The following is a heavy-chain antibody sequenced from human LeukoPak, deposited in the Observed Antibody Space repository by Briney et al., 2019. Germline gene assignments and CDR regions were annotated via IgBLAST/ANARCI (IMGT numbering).Heavy chain of an antibody. CDR2: ISGSGGST. J-gene: IGHJ4*02. Sequence: GGSLRLSCAGSGFTVGSYAMSWVRQAPGKGLGWVSAISGSGGSTYYADSVKGRFTISRDNSKNTLYLQMNSLRAEDTAVYYCAKDRLAGRRPLLGLGYWGQGTLVTVSS. D-gene: IGHD6-19*01. CDR1: GFTVGSYA. CDR3: AKDRLAGRRPLLGLGY. V-gene: IGHV3-23*01.